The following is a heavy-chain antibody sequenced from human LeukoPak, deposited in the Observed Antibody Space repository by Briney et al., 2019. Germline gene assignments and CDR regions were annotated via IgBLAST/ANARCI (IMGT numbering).Heavy chain of an antibody. D-gene: IGHD2-15*01. V-gene: IGHV1-18*01. CDR1: GYTFTSYG. J-gene: IGHJ4*02. CDR3: ARDKSLILPYYFDY. Sequence: ASVKVSFRASGYTFTSYGISWVRQAPGQGLEWMGWISAYNGNTNYAQKLQGRLTMTTDTSTSTAYMELRSLRSDDTAVYYCARDKSLILPYYFDYWGQGTLVTVSS. CDR2: ISAYNGNT.